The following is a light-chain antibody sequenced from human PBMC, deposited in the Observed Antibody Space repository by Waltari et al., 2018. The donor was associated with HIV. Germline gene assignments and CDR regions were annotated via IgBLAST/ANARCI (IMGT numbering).Light chain of an antibody. Sequence: IVLTQSPGTLSLSPGERATLSCRASQIITNNYLAWYQQKPGQAPRLLVSGASSRATGIPERFSGSGSGTDFTLTITRLQAEDVAVYHCQQYFRIPPTFGGGTKVEIK. CDR2: GAS. J-gene: IGKJ4*01. V-gene: IGKV3-20*01. CDR3: QQYFRIPPT. CDR1: QIITNNY.